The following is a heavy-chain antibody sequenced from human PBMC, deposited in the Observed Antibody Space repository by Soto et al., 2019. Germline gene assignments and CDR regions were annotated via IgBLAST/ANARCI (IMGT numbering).Heavy chain of an antibody. J-gene: IGHJ5*02. V-gene: IGHV4-34*01. CDR1: GGSFSGYY. Sequence: ETLSLTGAVFGGSFSGYYWSWIRQPPGKGLEWIGDINHMGSTNYNPSLKSRVTISVDTSKNQFSLKLSSVTASDTAVYFCATTNWNHNWFDPWGQGTLVTVSS. CDR2: INHMGST. D-gene: IGHD1-1*01. CDR3: ATTNWNHNWFDP.